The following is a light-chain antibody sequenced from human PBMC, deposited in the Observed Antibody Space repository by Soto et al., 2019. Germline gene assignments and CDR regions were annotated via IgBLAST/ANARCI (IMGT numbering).Light chain of an antibody. CDR1: HSDVGDYDF. CDR3: SSYTSNNSLV. Sequence: QSALTQPASVSGSPGQSITISCTGTHSDVGDYDFVSWYQHHPGKAPKLILFGVSNRTSGLSNRFSGSKSGNTASLTISGLQAEEEAEYYCSSYTSNNSLVFGGGTKLTVL. J-gene: IGLJ3*02. CDR2: GVS. V-gene: IGLV2-14*01.